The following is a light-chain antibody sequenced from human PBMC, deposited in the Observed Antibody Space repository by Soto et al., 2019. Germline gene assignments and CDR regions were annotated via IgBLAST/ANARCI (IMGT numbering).Light chain of an antibody. J-gene: IGKJ4*01. CDR1: QGIGND. Sequence: DIQMTQSPSSLSASVGDRVTITCRASQGIGNDLGWYQQRPGKAPKRLIYAASSLQSGVPSRFSGSGSGSEFTLTISSLQPEDFATYYCLQHNTYPLTFGGGTKV. V-gene: IGKV1-17*01. CDR2: AAS. CDR3: LQHNTYPLT.